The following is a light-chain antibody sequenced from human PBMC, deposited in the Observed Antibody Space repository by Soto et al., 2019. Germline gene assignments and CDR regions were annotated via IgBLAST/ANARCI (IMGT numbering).Light chain of an antibody. CDR3: HQLNSYPLT. Sequence: DIQLTQSPSFLSASVGDRVTITCRASQGISSYLAWYQQKPGKAPKLLIYAASTLQSGVPSRFSGSGSGKEFTLTISSLQPEDFATYYCHQLNSYPLTFGGGTKVEIK. CDR1: QGISSY. V-gene: IGKV1-9*01. CDR2: AAS. J-gene: IGKJ4*01.